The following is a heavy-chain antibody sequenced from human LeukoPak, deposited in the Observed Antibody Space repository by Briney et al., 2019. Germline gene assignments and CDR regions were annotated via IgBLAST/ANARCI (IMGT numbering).Heavy chain of an antibody. Sequence: PGESLRLSCAASGFTFDDYAMHWVRQAPGKGLEWVSLISWDGGSTYYADSVKGRFTISRDNSKNSLYLQMNSLRAEDTALYYCAKDGLYYDFWSGYLGGDYMDVWAKGPRSPSP. V-gene: IGHV3-43D*03. D-gene: IGHD3-3*01. CDR2: ISWDGGST. CDR1: GFTFDDYA. J-gene: IGHJ6*03. CDR3: AKDGLYYDFWSGYLGGDYMDV.